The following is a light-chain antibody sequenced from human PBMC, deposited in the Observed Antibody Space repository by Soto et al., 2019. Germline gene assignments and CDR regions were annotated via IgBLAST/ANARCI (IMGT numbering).Light chain of an antibody. Sequence: TVMTQSPATVSLSAGERATLSCMASQSVSSNLAWYQQKPGQAPRLLIYGASTRATGIPARFSGSGSGTEFTLTISSLQSEDFAVYYCQQYNNWPRTFGQGTKVDIK. V-gene: IGKV3-15*01. CDR3: QQYNNWPRT. CDR1: QSVSSN. CDR2: GAS. J-gene: IGKJ1*01.